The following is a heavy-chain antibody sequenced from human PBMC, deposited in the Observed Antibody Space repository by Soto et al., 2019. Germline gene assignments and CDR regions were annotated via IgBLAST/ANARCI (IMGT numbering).Heavy chain of an antibody. J-gene: IGHJ4*02. CDR2: ISGSGGST. D-gene: IGHD5-18*01. V-gene: IGHV3-23*01. Sequence: EVQLLESGGGLVQPGGSLRLSCAASGFTFSSYAMSWVRQAPGKGLAWVSAISGSGGSTYYADCVKGRFTISRDNSKNTRYLQMNSLRAEDTAVYYCAKYPGTAMDPFDYWGQGTLVTVSS. CDR3: AKYPGTAMDPFDY. CDR1: GFTFSSYA.